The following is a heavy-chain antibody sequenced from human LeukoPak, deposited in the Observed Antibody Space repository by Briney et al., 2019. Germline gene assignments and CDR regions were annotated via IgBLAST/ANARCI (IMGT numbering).Heavy chain of an antibody. J-gene: IGHJ4*02. D-gene: IGHD6-13*01. CDR2: IWYDGSNK. Sequence: PGGSLRLSCAASGFTFSSYGMHWVRQAPGKGLEWVAVIWYDGSNKYYADSVKGRFIISRDNSKNTLYLQMNSLRAEDTAVFYCARVIATAAIDYWGQGTLVTVSS. CDR3: ARVIATAAIDY. V-gene: IGHV3-33*08. CDR1: GFTFSSYG.